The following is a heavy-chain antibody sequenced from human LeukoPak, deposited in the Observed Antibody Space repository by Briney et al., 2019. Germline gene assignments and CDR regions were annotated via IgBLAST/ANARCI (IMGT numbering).Heavy chain of an antibody. J-gene: IGHJ4*02. CDR3: ARDNYGSGSYSRYFDY. D-gene: IGHD3-10*01. CDR1: GFTFSQYW. V-gene: IGHV3-66*02. CDR2: IFRGGNT. Sequence: GGSLRLSCVASGFTFSQYWMTWVRQAPGKGLEWVSVIFRGGNTYYADDVKGRFTISRDNSKNTLHLQKNSLGVEETAFYYCARDNYGSGSYSRYFDYWGLGTLVTVSS.